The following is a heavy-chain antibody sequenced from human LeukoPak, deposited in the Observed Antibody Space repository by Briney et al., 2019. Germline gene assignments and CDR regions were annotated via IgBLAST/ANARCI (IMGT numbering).Heavy chain of an antibody. Sequence: GESLKISFKGSGYSFTNYWIGWVRPMPGKGLEWMGIIYPDDSDTRYSPSFQGQVTISVDKSITTAYLRWSSLKASDTAMYYCARQGDGYINNYFDPWGQGTLVTVSS. CDR1: GYSFTNYW. J-gene: IGHJ5*02. CDR2: IYPDDSDT. CDR3: ARQGDGYINNYFDP. D-gene: IGHD5-24*01. V-gene: IGHV5-51*01.